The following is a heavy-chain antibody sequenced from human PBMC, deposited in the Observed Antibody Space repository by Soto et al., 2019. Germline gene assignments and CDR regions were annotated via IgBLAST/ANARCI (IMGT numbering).Heavy chain of an antibody. J-gene: IGHJ4*02. CDR2: INQDGSEK. CDR1: GFIFSSYW. D-gene: IGHD6-13*01. V-gene: IGHV3-7*01. CDR3: ARDRVEPGFYLDT. Sequence: PGGSLRLSCAASGFIFSSYWMSWVRQAPGKGLEWVANINQDGSEKYYVDSVKGRFIISRDNAENSLYLQMNGLRAEDTTIYYCARDRVEPGFYLDTWGQGTLVTAPQ.